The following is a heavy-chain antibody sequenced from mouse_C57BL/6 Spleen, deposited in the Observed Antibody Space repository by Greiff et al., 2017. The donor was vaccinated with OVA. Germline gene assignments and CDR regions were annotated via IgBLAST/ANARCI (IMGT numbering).Heavy chain of an antibody. J-gene: IGHJ4*01. V-gene: IGHV3-1*01. CDR3: ARGGYYGAMDY. CDR2: ISYSGST. D-gene: IGHD1-1*01. Sequence: DVQLQQSGPGMVKPSQSLSLTCTVTGYSITSGYDWHWIRHFPGNKLEWMGYISYSGSTNYNPSLKSRISITHDTSKNHFFLKLNSVTTEDTATYYCARGGYYGAMDYWGQGTSVTVSS. CDR1: GYSITSGYD.